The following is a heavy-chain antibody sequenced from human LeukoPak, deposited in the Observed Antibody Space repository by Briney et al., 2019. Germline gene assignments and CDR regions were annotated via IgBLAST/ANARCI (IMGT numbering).Heavy chain of an antibody. J-gene: IGHJ5*02. CDR2: IIPIFGTA. CDR1: GGTFSSYA. V-gene: IGHV1-69*05. D-gene: IGHD2-2*01. Sequence: GSSVKVSCKASGGTFSSYAISWVRQAPGQGLEWMGGIIPIFGTANYAQKFQGRVTITTDESTSTAYMELSSLGSEDTAVYYCATEAAMSGLGWFDPWGQGTLVTVSS. CDR3: ATEAAMSGLGWFDP.